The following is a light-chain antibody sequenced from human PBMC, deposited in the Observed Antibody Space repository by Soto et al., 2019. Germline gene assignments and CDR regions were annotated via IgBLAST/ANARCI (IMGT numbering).Light chain of an antibody. CDR1: QSVDSRF. V-gene: IGKV3-20*01. CDR2: GVS. Sequence: IVLTQSPGTLSLSPGERATLSCRASQSVDSRFLAWFQQRPGQAPSLLIYGVSRRATGIPDRFSGSGSGTDFTLIISRLEPEDFAVYYCQHYDGPPFTFGPGTKVDMK. J-gene: IGKJ3*01. CDR3: QHYDGPPFT.